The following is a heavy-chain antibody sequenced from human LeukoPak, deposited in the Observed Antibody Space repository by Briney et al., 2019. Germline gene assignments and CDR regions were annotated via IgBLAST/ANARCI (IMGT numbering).Heavy chain of an antibody. J-gene: IGHJ6*02. CDR3: AIPPLSGTGSSRPLAGVDV. D-gene: IGHD3-10*01. Sequence: GGSLRLSCAASGFSFSRYSMSWVRQAPGKGLEWVSYIGSINDRTTHYADSVKGRFTISRDNAKNSLYLQMNSLRAEDTAVYYCAIPPLSGTGSSRPLAGVDVWGQGITVAVSS. V-gene: IGHV3-48*04. CDR1: GFSFSRYS. CDR2: IGSINDRTT.